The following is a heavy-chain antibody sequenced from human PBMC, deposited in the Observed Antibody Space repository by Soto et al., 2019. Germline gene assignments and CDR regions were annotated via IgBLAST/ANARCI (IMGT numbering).Heavy chain of an antibody. CDR2: SYSGGST. D-gene: IGHD3-10*01. CDR1: GFTVSSNY. J-gene: IGHJ4*02. CDR3: ARHITMDPLLVY. Sequence: EVQLVESGGGLIQPGGSLRLSCAVSGFTVSSNYMSWVRQAPGKGLEWVSVSYSGGSTYYADAVKGRFTISRDNSKSTLYLQMNSLRAEDTAVYYCARHITMDPLLVYWGQGTLVTVSS. V-gene: IGHV3-53*01.